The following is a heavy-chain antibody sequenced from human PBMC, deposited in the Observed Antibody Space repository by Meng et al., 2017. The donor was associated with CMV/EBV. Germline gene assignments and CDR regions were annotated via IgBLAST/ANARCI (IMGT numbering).Heavy chain of an antibody. CDR1: GFTFSSYS. J-gene: IGHJ4*02. D-gene: IGHD3-10*01. CDR3: ARGLHGSGIR. Sequence: GGSLRLSCAASGFTFSSYSMNWVRQAPGKGLEWVSSISSSSSYIYYADSVKGRFTTSRDNAKNSLYLQMNSLRSEDTAVYYCARGLHGSGIRWGQGTLVTVSS. V-gene: IGHV3-21*04. CDR2: ISSSSSYI.